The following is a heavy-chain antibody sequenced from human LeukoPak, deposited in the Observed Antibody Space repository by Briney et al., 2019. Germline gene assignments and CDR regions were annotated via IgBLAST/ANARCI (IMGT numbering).Heavy chain of an antibody. J-gene: IGHJ4*02. Sequence: GGSLRLSCAASGFTFSSYGMSWVRQAPGKGLEWVSAISGSGGSTYYADSVKGRFTISRDNSKNTLYLQMNSLRAEDTAVYYCAKNAPGHIVVVVAATGPYYFDYWGQGTLVTVSS. CDR2: ISGSGGST. V-gene: IGHV3-23*01. D-gene: IGHD2-15*01. CDR1: GFTFSSYG. CDR3: AKNAPGHIVVVVAATGPYYFDY.